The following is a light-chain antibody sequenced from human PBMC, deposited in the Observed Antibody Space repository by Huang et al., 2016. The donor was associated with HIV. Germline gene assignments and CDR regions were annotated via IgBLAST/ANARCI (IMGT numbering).Light chain of an antibody. CDR2: AAS. CDR3: QQYNTFPLT. Sequence: DIQMTQSPSSLSASVGDTITITCRASQDISNYLAWFQQKPGKAPTSLIYAASRLQSGVPLKFSGSGSETDFTLTISSLQPEDFATYYCQQYNTFPLTFGGGTKVEV. V-gene: IGKV1-16*02. J-gene: IGKJ4*01. CDR1: QDISNY.